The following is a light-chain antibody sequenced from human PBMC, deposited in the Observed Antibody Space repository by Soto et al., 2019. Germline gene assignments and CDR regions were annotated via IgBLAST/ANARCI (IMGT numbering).Light chain of an antibody. CDR3: QQYNKWPLT. CDR1: ESVSNN. CDR2: GAS. J-gene: IGKJ4*01. Sequence: EIVLTQSPATLSVSQGERATLSCRASESVSNNLAWYQQKPGQAPRLLIFGASARETGIPARFSGSGSGTEFTLTISSLQSEDFAVYYCQQYNKWPLTFGGGTKVEIK. V-gene: IGKV3-15*01.